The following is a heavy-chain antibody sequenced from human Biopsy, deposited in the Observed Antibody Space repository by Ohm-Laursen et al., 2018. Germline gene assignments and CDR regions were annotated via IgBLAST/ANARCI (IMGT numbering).Heavy chain of an antibody. CDR1: GYTYPDYY. V-gene: IGHV1-2*06. Sequence: GASVKVSCKASGYTYPDYYVHWVRQAPGQGLEWMGRIKPNNGDTDYSQRFQGRVTLAWDRSTSTGYMEVSSLRSGDTALYYCATRGGDDFWSGHYSEIYYYYTLDVWGQGTTVTVSS. D-gene: IGHD3-3*01. CDR3: ATRGGDDFWSGHYSEIYYYYTLDV. CDR2: IKPNNGDT. J-gene: IGHJ6*02.